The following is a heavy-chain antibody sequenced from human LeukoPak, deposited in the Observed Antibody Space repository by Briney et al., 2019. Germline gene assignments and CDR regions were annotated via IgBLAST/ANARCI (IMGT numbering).Heavy chain of an antibody. D-gene: IGHD3-10*01. Sequence: PSETLSLTCTVSGGSISSYYWSWIRQPPGKGLEWIGYTYYSGSTNYNPSLKSRVTISVDTSKNQFSLKLSSVTAADTAVYYCARDRDYYGSGLETGFDPWGQGTLVTVSS. V-gene: IGHV4-59*01. J-gene: IGHJ5*02. CDR3: ARDRDYYGSGLETGFDP. CDR2: TYYSGST. CDR1: GGSISSYY.